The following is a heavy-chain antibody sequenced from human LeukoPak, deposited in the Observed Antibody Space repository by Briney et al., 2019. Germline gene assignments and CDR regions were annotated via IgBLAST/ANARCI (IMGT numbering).Heavy chain of an antibody. Sequence: SETLSLTCAVYGGSFSGYYWSWIRQPPGKGLEWIGEINHSGSTNYNPSLKSRVTISVDTSKNQFSLKLSSVTAADTAVYYCASLRGYCSSTSCYRNYYYMDVWGKGTTVTVSS. D-gene: IGHD2-2*02. J-gene: IGHJ6*03. V-gene: IGHV4-34*01. CDR1: GGSFSGYY. CDR3: ASLRGYCSSTSCYRNYYYMDV. CDR2: INHSGST.